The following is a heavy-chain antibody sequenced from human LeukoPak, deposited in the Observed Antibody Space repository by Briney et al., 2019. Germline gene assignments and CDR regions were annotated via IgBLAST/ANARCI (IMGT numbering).Heavy chain of an antibody. CDR3: ARGGRSSGYQYYYYYMDV. Sequence: ASVKVSCKASGYTFTSYYMHWVRQAPGQGLEWMGIINPSGGSTSYAQKFQGRVTMTRDMSTSTVYMELSSLRSEDTAVYYCARGGRSSGYQYYYYYMDVWGKGTTVTVSS. J-gene: IGHJ6*03. D-gene: IGHD3-22*01. V-gene: IGHV1-46*01. CDR2: INPSGGST. CDR1: GYTFTSYY.